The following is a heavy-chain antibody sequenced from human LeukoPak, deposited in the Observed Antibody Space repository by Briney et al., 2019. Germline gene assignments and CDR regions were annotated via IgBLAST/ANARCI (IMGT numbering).Heavy chain of an antibody. Sequence: SETLSLTCTVSGGSISSYYWSWIRQPPGKGLEWIGHIYYSGSTNYNPSLKSRVTISVDTSKNQFSLKLSSVTAADTAVYYCARDLGGSTPPYYYYGMDVWGQGTTVTVSS. D-gene: IGHD2-15*01. V-gene: IGHV4-59*01. J-gene: IGHJ6*02. CDR1: GGSISSYY. CDR3: ARDLGGSTPPYYYYGMDV. CDR2: IYYSGST.